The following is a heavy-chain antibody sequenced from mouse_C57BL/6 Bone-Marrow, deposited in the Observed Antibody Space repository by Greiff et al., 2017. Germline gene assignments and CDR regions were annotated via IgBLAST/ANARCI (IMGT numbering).Heavy chain of an antibody. J-gene: IGHJ2*01. CDR1: GYTFTSYW. CDR3: ARDGLYYFDY. V-gene: IGHV1-64*01. D-gene: IGHD2-3*01. CDR2: IHPNSGST. Sequence: QVQLQQSGAELVKPGASVKLSCKASGYTFTSYWMHWVKQRPGQGLEWIGMIHPNSGSTNYNEKFKSKATLTVDKSSSTAYMQLSSLTSEDSAVYYCARDGLYYFDYWGQGTTLTVSS.